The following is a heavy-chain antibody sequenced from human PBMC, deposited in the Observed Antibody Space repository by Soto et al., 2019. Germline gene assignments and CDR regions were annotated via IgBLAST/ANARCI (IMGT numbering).Heavy chain of an antibody. CDR1: GDSIGSGGHY. CDR3: ARDQALAPTVWGY. D-gene: IGHD7-27*01. CDR2: IYYSGST. Sequence: TLSLTCSVSGDSIGSGGHYWNWIRQHPGKGLEWIGYIYYSGSTHYNPSLRSRLRISLDTSKNQFFLRLTSVTAADTARYYCARDQALAPTVWGYWGQAIPVTVFS. V-gene: IGHV4-31*03. J-gene: IGHJ4*02.